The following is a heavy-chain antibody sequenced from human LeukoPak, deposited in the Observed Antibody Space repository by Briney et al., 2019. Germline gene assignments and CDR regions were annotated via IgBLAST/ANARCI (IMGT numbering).Heavy chain of an antibody. J-gene: IGHJ4*02. CDR3: ARALGDLRDY. CDR1: GFTFSGYA. Sequence: PGGSLRLSCAASGFTFSGYAMHWVRQAPGKGLEWVAVISYDGSNKYYADSVKGRFTISRDNSKNTLYLQMNSLRAEDTAVYYCARALGDLRDYWGQGTLVTVSS. V-gene: IGHV3-30-3*01. CDR2: ISYDGSNK. D-gene: IGHD3-10*01.